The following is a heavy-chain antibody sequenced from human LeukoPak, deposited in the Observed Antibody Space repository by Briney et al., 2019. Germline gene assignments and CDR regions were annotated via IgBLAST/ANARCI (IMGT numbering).Heavy chain of an antibody. CDR3: ARQRGGSYYGDTYYFDY. Sequence: PSDTLSLLYTVSGRPISSYYWRWIRQPPPKGLEWIGYIYYSGNTKYNPSLESRVTISLDTPKNQFSLKLSSVTAADTAMYYCARQRGGSYYGDTYYFDYWGQGTLVTVSS. V-gene: IGHV4-59*08. CDR1: GRPISSYY. J-gene: IGHJ4*02. D-gene: IGHD1-26*01. CDR2: IYYSGNT.